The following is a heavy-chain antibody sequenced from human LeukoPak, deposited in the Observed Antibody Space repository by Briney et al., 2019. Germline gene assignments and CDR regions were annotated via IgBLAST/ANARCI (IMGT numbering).Heavy chain of an antibody. CDR1: GFTFSSYG. J-gene: IGHJ6*03. CDR3: AKSEGIDSSDYHYYYYMDV. D-gene: IGHD3-22*01. Sequence: PGGSLRLSCAASGFTFSSYGMHWVRQAPGKGLEWVAVISYDGSNKYYADSVKGRFTISRDNSKNTLYLQMNSLRAEDTAVYYCAKSEGIDSSDYHYYYYMDVWGKGTTVTVSS. CDR2: ISYDGSNK. V-gene: IGHV3-30*18.